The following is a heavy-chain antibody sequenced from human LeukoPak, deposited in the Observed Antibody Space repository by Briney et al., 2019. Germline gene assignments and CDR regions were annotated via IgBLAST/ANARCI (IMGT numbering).Heavy chain of an antibody. D-gene: IGHD6-13*01. CDR3: TKDRRGPAAGTWYFDS. V-gene: IGHV3-23*01. J-gene: IGHJ4*02. Sequence: GGSLRLSCAASGFTFSSYAMSWVRQAPGKGLEWVSSITAIDGRTYYADSVRGRFTISRDNSKDTVYLQLNSLRAGDTAIYYCTKDRRGPAAGTWYFDSWGQGTLVTVSS. CDR1: GFTFSSYA. CDR2: ITAIDGRT.